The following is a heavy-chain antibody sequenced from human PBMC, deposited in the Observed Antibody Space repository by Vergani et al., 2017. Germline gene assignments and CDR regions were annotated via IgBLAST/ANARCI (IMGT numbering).Heavy chain of an antibody. CDR1: GDSITSRLDY. J-gene: IGHJ4*02. CDR2: MYHSGTT. D-gene: IGHD1-14*01. V-gene: IGHV4-39*01. Sequence: QVRLQESGPGLVKPSETLSLTCSVSGDSITSRLDYWGWIRQTPGKGLEWIGSMYHSGTTYYNPSLESRATLSVDTSKNQISLQVTSVTAADTAVYYCARHQIGRYTEYWGQGILVTVSS. CDR3: ARHQIGRYTEY.